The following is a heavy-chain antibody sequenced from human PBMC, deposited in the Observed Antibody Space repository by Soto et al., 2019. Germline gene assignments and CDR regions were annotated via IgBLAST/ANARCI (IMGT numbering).Heavy chain of an antibody. J-gene: IGHJ6*03. CDR2: IYYSGST. Sequence: PSETLSLTCTVSGGSISSYYWSWIRQPPGKGLEWIGYIYYSGSTYYNPSLKSRVTISVDTSKNQFFLKLSSVTAADTAVYYCARLGLWFGENEDYYYYYMDVWGKGTTVTVSS. D-gene: IGHD3-10*01. V-gene: IGHV4-59*12. CDR3: ARLGLWFGENEDYYYYYMDV. CDR1: GGSISSYY.